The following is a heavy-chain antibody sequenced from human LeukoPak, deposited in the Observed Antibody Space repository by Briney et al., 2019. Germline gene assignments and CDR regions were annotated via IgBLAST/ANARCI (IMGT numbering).Heavy chain of an antibody. J-gene: IGHJ4*02. CDR3: ATYSTASVGFHY. Sequence: SETLSPTCIVSGVSITNYYWTWIRQPPGEGLEWIGYVFYTGSTNYNPSLESRVTISVDTSKNQVSLKLTSMTAADTAVYYCATYSTASVGFHYWGRGTLVTVSS. D-gene: IGHD6-13*01. CDR1: GVSITNYY. V-gene: IGHV4-59*01. CDR2: VFYTGST.